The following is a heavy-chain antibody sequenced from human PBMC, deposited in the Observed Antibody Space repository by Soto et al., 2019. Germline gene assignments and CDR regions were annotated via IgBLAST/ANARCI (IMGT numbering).Heavy chain of an antibody. V-gene: IGHV3-11*01. CDR3: AREGDSSSWGRYYYYYYGMDV. D-gene: IGHD6-13*01. Sequence: QVQLVESGGGLVKPGGSLRLSCAASGFTFSDYYMSWIRQAPGKGLEWVAYISSSGSTIYYADSVKGRFTISRDNAKNSLYLQMNSLRAEDTAVYYCAREGDSSSWGRYYYYYYGMDVWGQGTTVTVSS. J-gene: IGHJ6*02. CDR2: ISSSGSTI. CDR1: GFTFSDYY.